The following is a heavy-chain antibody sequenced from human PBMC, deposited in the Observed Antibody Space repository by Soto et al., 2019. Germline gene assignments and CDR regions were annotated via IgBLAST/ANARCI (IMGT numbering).Heavy chain of an antibody. CDR1: GSSISSNIYY. D-gene: IGHD3-22*01. Sequence: SDTLSLTCTVTGSSISSNIYYWGWIRQPPGKGLEWIGNIHYSGSTYYDSSLKTRVTISVDTSKNQFSLKLSSVTAADTAVYYCASQHYYDSSGYYVGYWGQGTLVTVS. CDR2: IHYSGST. CDR3: ASQHYYDSSGYYVGY. V-gene: IGHV4-39*01. J-gene: IGHJ4*02.